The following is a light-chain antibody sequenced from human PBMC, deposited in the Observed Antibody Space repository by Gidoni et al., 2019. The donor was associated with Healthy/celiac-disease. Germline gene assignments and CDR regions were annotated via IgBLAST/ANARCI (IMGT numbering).Light chain of an antibody. J-gene: IGLJ2*01. CDR3: QVWDSSSDHVV. Sequence: SYFLTHPPSVSVAPGKKARITCGGNNIGSKSVHWYQQKPGQAPVLVIYYDSDRPSGIPERFSGSNSGNTATLTISRVEAGDEADYYCQVWDSSSDHVVFGGGTKLTVL. V-gene: IGLV3-21*04. CDR2: YDS. CDR1: NIGSKS.